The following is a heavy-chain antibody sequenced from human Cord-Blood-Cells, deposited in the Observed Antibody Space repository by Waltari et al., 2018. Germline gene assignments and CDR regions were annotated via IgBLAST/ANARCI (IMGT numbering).Heavy chain of an antibody. CDR1: GGSISSSSYY. CDR3: ARLEYSSYFDY. J-gene: IGHJ4*02. V-gene: IGHV4-39*01. Sequence: QLQLQESGPGLVKPSETLSLTCTVSGGSISSSSYYWGWIRQPPGKGLEWIGSIYYSGSTYYNPSLKSRVTISVDTSKNQFSLKLSSVTAADTAVYYCARLEYSSYFDYWGQGTLVTVSS. CDR2: IYYSGST. D-gene: IGHD6-6*01.